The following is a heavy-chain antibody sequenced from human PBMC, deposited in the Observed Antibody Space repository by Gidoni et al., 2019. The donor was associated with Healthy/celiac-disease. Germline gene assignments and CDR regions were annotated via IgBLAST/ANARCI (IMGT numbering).Heavy chain of an antibody. CDR3: AGDMGYGDEFLDY. J-gene: IGHJ4*02. D-gene: IGHD4-17*01. Sequence: VQLVESGVGVLHPGWSLSLCCAVSVFPLSSYGMHWVRQGQGKGQEWEAVISYDQSNKYNENSVKNRLTITRENSKNTLYLQMNSLRAEDAAVDYCAGDMGYGDEFLDYWGQGTLVTVSS. CDR1: VFPLSSYG. V-gene: IGHV3-30*04. CDR2: ISYDQSNK.